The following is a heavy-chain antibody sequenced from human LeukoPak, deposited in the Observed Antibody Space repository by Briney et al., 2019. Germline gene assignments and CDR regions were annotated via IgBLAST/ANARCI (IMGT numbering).Heavy chain of an antibody. CDR2: INAGNGNT. J-gene: IGHJ4*02. D-gene: IGHD3-3*01. Sequence: GASVKVSCKASGYTFTSYAMHWVRQAPGQRLEWMGWINAGNGNTKYSQKFQGRVTITRDTSASTAYMELSSLRSEDTAVYYCAKDPRITIFGVVPDWGQGTLVTVSS. CDR3: AKDPRITIFGVVPD. V-gene: IGHV1-3*01. CDR1: GYTFTSYA.